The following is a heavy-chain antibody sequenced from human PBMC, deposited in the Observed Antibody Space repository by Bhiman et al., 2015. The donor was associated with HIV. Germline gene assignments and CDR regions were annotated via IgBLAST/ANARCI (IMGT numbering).Heavy chain of an antibody. CDR1: GFTFDDYA. V-gene: IGHV3-9*01. CDR3: AKDKDYYDSKRDRYFDY. CDR2: ISWNSGSI. J-gene: IGHJ4*02. Sequence: EVQLVESGGGLVQPGRSLRLSCAASGFTFDDYAMHWVRQAPGKGLEWVSGISWNSGSIGYADSVKGRFTISRDNAKNSLYLQMNSLRAEDTALYYCAKDKDYYDSKRDRYFDYWGQGTLVTVSS. D-gene: IGHD3-22*01.